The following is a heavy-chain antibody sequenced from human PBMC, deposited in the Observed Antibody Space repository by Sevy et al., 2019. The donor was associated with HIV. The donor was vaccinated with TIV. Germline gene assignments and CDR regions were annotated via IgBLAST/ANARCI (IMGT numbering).Heavy chain of an antibody. CDR2: IRNSGGST. Sequence: GGSLRLSCAASGFTFSSYAMSWVRQAPGKGLEWVSTIRNSGGSTYYADSVKGRFTISGDNSKNTLYLQMSSLRAEDTAIYYCAKDMEGLRLASDALDIWGQGTMVTVSS. D-gene: IGHD5-12*01. J-gene: IGHJ3*02. CDR3: AKDMEGLRLASDALDI. V-gene: IGHV3-23*01. CDR1: GFTFSSYA.